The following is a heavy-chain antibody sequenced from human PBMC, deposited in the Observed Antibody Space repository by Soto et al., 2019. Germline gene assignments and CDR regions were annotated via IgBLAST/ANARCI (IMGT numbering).Heavy chain of an antibody. CDR1: GFTFSTYS. D-gene: IGHD3-10*01. Sequence: PVGSLRLSCAASGFTFSTYSMNWVRQAPGNGLEWVSSISSSSTYLYYADSVKGRFTISRDNAKNLLSLQMNSLRAEDTAVYYCARVATLVRTYGFDIWGQGTMVTVSS. J-gene: IGHJ3*02. CDR3: ARVATLVRTYGFDI. V-gene: IGHV3-21*01. CDR2: ISSSSTYL.